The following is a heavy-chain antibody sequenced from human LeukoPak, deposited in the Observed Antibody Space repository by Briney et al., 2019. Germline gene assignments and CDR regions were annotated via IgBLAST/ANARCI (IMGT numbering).Heavy chain of an antibody. V-gene: IGHV3-33*01. CDR1: GFTFNSCG. D-gene: IGHD6-13*01. J-gene: IGHJ5*02. CDR3: ARGLATTGNPTWFDP. Sequence: GRALRLSCAAAGFTFNSCGMHWVRQAPGKGLEWKAVIWYDGSYTNYVDSVKGRFTISRDNSKNTLYLQMNSLRAEDTAVYSCARGLATTGNPTWFDPWGQRTLVTVSS. CDR2: IWYDGSYT.